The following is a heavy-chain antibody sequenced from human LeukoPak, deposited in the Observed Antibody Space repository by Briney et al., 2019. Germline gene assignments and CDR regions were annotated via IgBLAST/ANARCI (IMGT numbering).Heavy chain of an antibody. V-gene: IGHV3-48*01. CDR1: GFPFSSYS. D-gene: IGHD1-7*01. J-gene: IGHJ5*02. Sequence: GGSLRLSCAASGFPFSSYSMNWVRQAPGRGLEWVSYISSSSLTIYYADSVKGRFTVSRDNAKDSLFLQMNTLRAEDTAVYYCARVTGTTSVVMDSWGQGTLVTVSS. CDR3: ARVTGTTSVVMDS. CDR2: ISSSSLTI.